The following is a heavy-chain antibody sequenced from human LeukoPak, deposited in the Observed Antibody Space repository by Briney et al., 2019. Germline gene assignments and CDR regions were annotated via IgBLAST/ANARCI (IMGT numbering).Heavy chain of an antibody. J-gene: IGHJ6*02. Sequence: PSETLSLTCTVSGGSISGYYWSWIRQPPGKGLEWIGYIYYSGSTKYNPSLKSRVTISVDTSKNQFSLKLSSVTAADTAVYYCASRNKEIVVVPAAKEESYYYYGMDVWGQGTTVTVSS. D-gene: IGHD2-2*01. V-gene: IGHV4-59*01. CDR2: IYYSGST. CDR1: GGSISGYY. CDR3: ASRNKEIVVVPAAKEESYYYYGMDV.